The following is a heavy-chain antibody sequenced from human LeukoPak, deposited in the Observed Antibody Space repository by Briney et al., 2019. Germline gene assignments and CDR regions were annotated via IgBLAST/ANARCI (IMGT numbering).Heavy chain of an antibody. CDR3: AREIDFWSGYWGGQGMDV. V-gene: IGHV3-74*01. CDR2: ITNDGSST. J-gene: IGHJ6*02. CDR1: GLTFSSHW. D-gene: IGHD3-3*01. Sequence: QTGGSLRLSCAAPGLTFSSHWMHWVRQAPGKGLVWVSRITNDGSSTTYADSVKGRFTISRDNAKNMLYLQVNSLRAEDTAVYYCAREIDFWSGYWGGQGMDVWGQGTTVTVSS.